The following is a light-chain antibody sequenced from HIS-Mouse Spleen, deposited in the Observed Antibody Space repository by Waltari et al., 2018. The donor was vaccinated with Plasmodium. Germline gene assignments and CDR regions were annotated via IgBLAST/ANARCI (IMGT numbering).Light chain of an antibody. V-gene: IGKV2-28*01. Sequence: DIVMTQSPLSLPVTSGEPASISCSSSQSLLHSNGYNYLDWYLQKPGQSPQLLIYLGSNRAAGVPDRFSGSGSGTDFTLKISRVEAEDVGVYYCMQALQTPRYTFGQGTKLEIK. CDR2: LGS. CDR1: QSLLHSNGYNY. CDR3: MQALQTPRYT. J-gene: IGKJ2*01.